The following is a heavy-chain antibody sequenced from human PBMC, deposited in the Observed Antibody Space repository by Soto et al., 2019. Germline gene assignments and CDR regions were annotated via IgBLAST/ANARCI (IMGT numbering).Heavy chain of an antibody. J-gene: IGHJ4*02. CDR2: ISGSGGST. V-gene: IGHV3-23*01. Sequence: PGGSLRLSCAASGFTFSSYAMSWVRQAPGKGLEWVSAISGSGGSTYYADSVKGRFTISGDNSKNTLYLQMNSLRAEDTAVYYCAKDLERQQLSQFDYWGQGTLVTVSS. CDR1: GFTFSSYA. D-gene: IGHD6-13*01. CDR3: AKDLERQQLSQFDY.